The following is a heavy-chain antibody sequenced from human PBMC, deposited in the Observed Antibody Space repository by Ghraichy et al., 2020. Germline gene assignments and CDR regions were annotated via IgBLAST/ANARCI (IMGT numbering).Heavy chain of an antibody. CDR1: GGSISSGGYS. Sequence: SETLSLTCAVSGGSISSGGYSWSWIRQPPGKGLEWIGYIYHSGSTYYNLSLKSRVTISVDRSKNQFSLKLSSVTAADTALYYCARSLAAAGPGPQFDYWGQGTLVTVSS. CDR3: ARSLAAAGPGPQFDY. V-gene: IGHV4-30-2*01. D-gene: IGHD6-13*01. CDR2: IYHSGST. J-gene: IGHJ4*02.